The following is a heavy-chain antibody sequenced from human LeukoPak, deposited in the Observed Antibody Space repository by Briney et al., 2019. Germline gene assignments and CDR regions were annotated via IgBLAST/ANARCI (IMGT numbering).Heavy chain of an antibody. CDR2: INHSGST. J-gene: IGHJ3*02. V-gene: IGHV4-34*01. CDR3: ARHSLSGAFDI. D-gene: IGHD3-10*01. CDR1: GGSFSGYY. Sequence: SETLSLTCAVYGGSFSGYYWSWIRQPPGKGLEWIGEINHSGSTNYNPSLKSRVTISVDTSKNQFSLKLSSVTAADTAVYYCARHSLSGAFDIWGQGTMVTVSS.